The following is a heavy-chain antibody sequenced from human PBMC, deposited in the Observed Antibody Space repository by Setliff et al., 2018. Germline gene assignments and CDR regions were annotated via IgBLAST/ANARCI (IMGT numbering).Heavy chain of an antibody. CDR1: GFTFSSEY. J-gene: IGHJ6*04. CDR3: ATRRAARSPLTG. D-gene: IGHD6-6*01. CDR2: ISSSSTSI. V-gene: IGHV3-48*01. Sequence: GGSLRLSCAASGFTFSSEYMNWVRQAPGKGLEWVSYISSSSTSIYSDSVKDRFTISRDNAKKSLFLQMNGLRAEDTAVYYCATRRAARSPLTGWGKGTTVTVSS.